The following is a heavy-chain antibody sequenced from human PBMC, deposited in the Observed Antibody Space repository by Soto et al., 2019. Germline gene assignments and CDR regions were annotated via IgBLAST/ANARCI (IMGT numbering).Heavy chain of an antibody. Sequence: SETLSLTCTVSGGSISSYYWSWIRQPPGKGLEWIGYIYYSGSTNYNPSLKSRVTISVDTSKNQFSLKLSSVTAADTAVYYCARVDDFWSGYESLWYFDYWGQGTLVTVSS. CDR1: GGSISSYY. CDR2: IYYSGST. V-gene: IGHV4-59*01. J-gene: IGHJ4*02. CDR3: ARVDDFWSGYESLWYFDY. D-gene: IGHD3-3*01.